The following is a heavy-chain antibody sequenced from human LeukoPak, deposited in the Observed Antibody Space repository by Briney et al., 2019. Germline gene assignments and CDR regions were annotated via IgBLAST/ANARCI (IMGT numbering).Heavy chain of an antibody. D-gene: IGHD2-21*01. V-gene: IGHV4-30-4*08. CDR1: GGSISSGDYY. CDR3: ARGGKMVYCGGDCYRPSWFDP. J-gene: IGHJ5*02. CDR2: IYSSGST. Sequence: SQTLSLTCTVSGGSISSGDYYWSWIRQPPGKGLEWIGYIYSSGSTYYNPSLKSRVTISVDTSKNQFSLKLSSVTAADTAVYYCARGGKMVYCGGDCYRPSWFDPWGQGTLVTVSS.